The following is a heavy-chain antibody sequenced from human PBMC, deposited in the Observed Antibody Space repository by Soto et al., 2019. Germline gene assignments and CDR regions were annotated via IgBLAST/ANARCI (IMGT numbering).Heavy chain of an antibody. J-gene: IGHJ4*02. CDR1: GGSISSGGYY. V-gene: IGHV4-31*03. Sequence: SETLSLTCTVSGGSISSGGYYWSWIRQHPGKGLEWIGYIYYSGSTYYNPSLKSRVTISVDTSKNQFSLKLSSVTAADTAVYYCARGTAGGYYFDYWGQGTLVTVSS. D-gene: IGHD3-10*01. CDR3: ARGTAGGYYFDY. CDR2: IYYSGST.